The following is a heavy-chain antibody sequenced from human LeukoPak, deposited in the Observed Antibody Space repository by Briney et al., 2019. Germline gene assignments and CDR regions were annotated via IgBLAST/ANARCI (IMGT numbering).Heavy chain of an antibody. D-gene: IGHD2-15*01. J-gene: IGHJ4*02. Sequence: PGGSLRLSCAASGFTFSSHWMHWVRQTPGKGLVWVSRVSGDGSRKTYADFVRGRFTISRDNAKNTLYLQMNSLRVEDTAVYYCAKDGDRGGYSRPDYWGQGTLVTVSS. CDR1: GFTFSSHW. CDR3: AKDGDRGGYSRPDY. V-gene: IGHV3-74*01. CDR2: VSGDGSRK.